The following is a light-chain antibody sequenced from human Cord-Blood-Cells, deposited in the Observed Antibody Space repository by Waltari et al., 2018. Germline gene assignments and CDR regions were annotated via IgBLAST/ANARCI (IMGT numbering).Light chain of an antibody. V-gene: IGLV2-14*01. J-gene: IGLJ3*02. CDR3: SSYTSSSTWV. CDR1: SSDVGGYNY. CDR2: DVS. Sequence: QSALTQPASVSGSHGQSLTISCTGTSSDVGGYNYVSWYQQHPGKAPKLMIYDVSNRPSGVSNRFSGSKSGNTASLTISGLQAEDEADYYCSSYTSSSTWVFGGGTKLTVL.